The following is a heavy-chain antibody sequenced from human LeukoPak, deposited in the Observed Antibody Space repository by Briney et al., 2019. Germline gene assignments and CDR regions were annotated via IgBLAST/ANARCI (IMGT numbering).Heavy chain of an antibody. CDR1: GFTLVDYG. J-gene: IGHJ4*02. D-gene: IGHD3-9*01. CDR2: IRGKAYGGTT. CDR3: VTDKDWSYDY. Sequence: GGSLRLSCTASGFTLVDYGVGWVRQAPGRGLQWVGFIRGKAYGGTTEYAASVKGRFSISRDDSNTIAYLHMNSLKTEDTAVYYCVTDKDWSYDYWGQGTLVTVSS. V-gene: IGHV3-49*04.